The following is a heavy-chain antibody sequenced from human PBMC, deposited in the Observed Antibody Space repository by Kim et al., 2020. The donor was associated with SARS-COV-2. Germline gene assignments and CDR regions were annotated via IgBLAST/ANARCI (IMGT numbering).Heavy chain of an antibody. V-gene: IGHV1-18*04. CDR3: ARQVCGGDCYSWEYYYGMEA. CDR2: ISAYNGNT. Sequence: ASVKVSCKASGYTFTSYGISWVRQAPGQGLEWMGWISAYNGNTNYAQKLQGRVTMTTDTSTSTAYMELSSLRSDDTAVYYCARQVCGGDCYSWEYYYGMEAWGPGTTVTVSS. J-gene: IGHJ6*02. CDR1: GYTFTSYG. D-gene: IGHD2-21*02.